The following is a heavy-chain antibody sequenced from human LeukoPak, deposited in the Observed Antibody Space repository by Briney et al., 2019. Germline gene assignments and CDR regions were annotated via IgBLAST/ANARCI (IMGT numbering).Heavy chain of an antibody. J-gene: IGHJ5*02. CDR3: ARVDYDFWSGPRNWFDP. V-gene: IGHV1-69*04. CDR1: GGTFSSYA. D-gene: IGHD3-3*01. Sequence: GASVKVSCKASGGTFSSYAISWVRQAPGQGLEWMGRIIPILGIANYAQKFQGRVTITADKSTSTAYMELSSLRSEDTAVYYCARVDYDFWSGPRNWFDPWGQGTLVTVSS. CDR2: IIPILGIA.